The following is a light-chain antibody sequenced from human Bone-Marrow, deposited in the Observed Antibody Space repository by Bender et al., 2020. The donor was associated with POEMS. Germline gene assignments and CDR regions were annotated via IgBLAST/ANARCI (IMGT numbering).Light chain of an antibody. CDR2: DVY. V-gene: IGLV2-23*02. J-gene: IGLJ2*01. Sequence: QSALTQPRSVSGSPGQSITISCTATSSDLGSYFFVAWYQQYPGKAPKLLIYDVYKRPSGVSHRFSGSKSGNTASLTISGLQAEDEADYHCCSYAGSSTFEVFGGGTKLTVL. CDR3: CSYAGSSTFEV. CDR1: SSDLGSYFF.